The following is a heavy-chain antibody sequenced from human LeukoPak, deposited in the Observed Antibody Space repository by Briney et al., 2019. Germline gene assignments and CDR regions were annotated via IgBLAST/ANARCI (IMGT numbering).Heavy chain of an antibody. CDR2: ISGSSGYI. V-gene: IGHV3-21*04. D-gene: IGHD2-21*02. CDR1: GFTFSTYS. Sequence: GGSLRLSCAASGFTFSTYSVNWVRQTPGKGLEWVSSISGSSGYIYYADSVKGRFTTSRDNAKNSLYLQMNSLRAEDTAVYYCARINTAIFSSSDYWGQGTLVTVSS. CDR3: ARINTAIFSSSDY. J-gene: IGHJ4*02.